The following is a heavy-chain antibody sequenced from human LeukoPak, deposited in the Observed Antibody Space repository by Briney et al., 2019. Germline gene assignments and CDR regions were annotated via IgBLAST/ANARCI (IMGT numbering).Heavy chain of an antibody. CDR3: ASRSGYSYGDFDY. D-gene: IGHD5-18*01. V-gene: IGHV4-39*07. J-gene: IGHJ4*02. Sequence: SETLSLTCSVSGGSINNSTYYWGWIRQPPGKGLEYIGSLYYSGSTYYNPSLKSRVTISLDTSKSQLSLKVSSVTAADTAVYYCASRSGYSYGDFDYWGQGTLVTVSS. CDR1: GGSINNSTYY. CDR2: LYYSGST.